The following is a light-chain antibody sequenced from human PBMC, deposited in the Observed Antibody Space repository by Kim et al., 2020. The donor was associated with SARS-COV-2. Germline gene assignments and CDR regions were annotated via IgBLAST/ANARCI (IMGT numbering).Light chain of an antibody. J-gene: IGKJ5*01. Sequence: SGSPGESATLSCRASQTVNNNLAWYQQKPGQAPRLLISGASTRATGVPARFSGSGSETEFTLTISSLQSEDFGIYYCQQYANWPTFGQGTRLEIK. V-gene: IGKV3-15*01. CDR2: GAS. CDR1: QTVNNN. CDR3: QQYANWPT.